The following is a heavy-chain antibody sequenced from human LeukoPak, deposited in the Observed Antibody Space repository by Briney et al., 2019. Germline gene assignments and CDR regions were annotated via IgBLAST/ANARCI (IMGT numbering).Heavy chain of an antibody. CDR1: GYTFTSYD. Sequence: ASVKVSCKASGYTFTSYDINWVRQATGQGLEWMGWMNPNSGNTGYAQKFQGRVTMTRNTSISTAYMELSSLRSEDTAVYYCARFNDGGEYCSGGSCYSDAFDIWGQGTMVTVSS. CDR2: MNPNSGNT. D-gene: IGHD2-15*01. V-gene: IGHV1-8*01. CDR3: ARFNDGGEYCSGGSCYSDAFDI. J-gene: IGHJ3*02.